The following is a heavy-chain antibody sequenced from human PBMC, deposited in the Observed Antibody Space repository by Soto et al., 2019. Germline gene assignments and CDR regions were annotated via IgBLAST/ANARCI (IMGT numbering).Heavy chain of an antibody. CDR2: IYPGDSDT. Sequence: PGESLKISCKGSGYSFTSYWIGWVRQMPGKGLEWMGIIYPGDSDTRYSQSFQGQVTISADRSISTAYLQWSSLKASDTAMYYCASYSGYFDWLLSGRYYYYYGMDVWGQGTTVTVSS. CDR1: GYSFTSYW. D-gene: IGHD3-9*01. V-gene: IGHV5-51*01. CDR3: ASYSGYFDWLLSGRYYYYYGMDV. J-gene: IGHJ6*02.